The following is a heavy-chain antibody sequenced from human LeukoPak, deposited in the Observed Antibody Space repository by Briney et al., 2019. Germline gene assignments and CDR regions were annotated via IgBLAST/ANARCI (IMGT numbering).Heavy chain of an antibody. J-gene: IGHJ6*03. Sequence: PGGSLRLSCAASGFTFSSYSMNWVRQAPGKGLEWVSYISRSSSTIYYVDSVKGRFTISRDNAKNSLYLQMNSLRAEDTAVYYCARDRTPMDVWGKGTTVTVSS. CDR1: GFTFSSYS. V-gene: IGHV3-48*01. D-gene: IGHD1/OR15-1a*01. CDR3: ARDRTPMDV. CDR2: ISRSSSTI.